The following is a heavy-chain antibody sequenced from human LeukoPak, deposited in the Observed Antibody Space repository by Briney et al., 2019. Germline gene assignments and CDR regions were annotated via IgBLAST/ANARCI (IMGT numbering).Heavy chain of an antibody. CDR1: GGSISSYY. D-gene: IGHD1-14*01. J-gene: IGHJ3*02. Sequence: PSETLSLTCTVSGGSISSYYWSWIRQPAGKGLEWIGRIYTSGSTNYNPSLKSRVTMSVDTSKNQFPLKLSSVTAADTAVYYCTKSLLYDRDAFDIWGQGTMVTVSS. CDR3: TKSLLYDRDAFDI. V-gene: IGHV4-4*07. CDR2: IYTSGST.